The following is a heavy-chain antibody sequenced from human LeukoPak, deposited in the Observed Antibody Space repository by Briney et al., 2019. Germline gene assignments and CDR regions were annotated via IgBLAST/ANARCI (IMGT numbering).Heavy chain of an antibody. CDR3: ARGPPARTFDI. CDR1: GGSFSGYY. J-gene: IGHJ3*02. Sequence: PSETLSLTCAVYGGSFSGYYWSWIRQPPGKGLEWIGEINHSGSTNYNPSLKSRVTISVDTSKNQFSLRLSSVTAADTAVYYCARGPPARTFDIWGQGTMVTVSS. CDR2: INHSGST. D-gene: IGHD2-2*01. V-gene: IGHV4-34*01.